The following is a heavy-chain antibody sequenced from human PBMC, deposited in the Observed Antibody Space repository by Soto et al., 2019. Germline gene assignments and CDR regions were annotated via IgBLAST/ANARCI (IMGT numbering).Heavy chain of an antibody. D-gene: IGHD2-2*01. J-gene: IGHJ6*02. CDR3: AKVHCSSTSCYPNYYYYYGMDV. Sequence: AGSLSLSCAASGFTFSSYGMHWVRQAPGKGLEWVAVISYDGSNKYYADSVKGRFTISRDNSKKTLYLQMNSLRTEDTAVYYCAKVHCSSTSCYPNYYYYYGMDVWGQGTTVTVSS. CDR2: ISYDGSNK. CDR1: GFTFSSYG. V-gene: IGHV3-30*18.